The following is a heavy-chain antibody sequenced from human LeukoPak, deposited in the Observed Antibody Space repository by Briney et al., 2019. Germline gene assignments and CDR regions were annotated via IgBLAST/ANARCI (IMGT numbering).Heavy chain of an antibody. V-gene: IGHV1-69*04. J-gene: IGHJ4*02. D-gene: IGHD5-18*01. CDR2: IIPILGIA. CDR3: AISGYSYGTFDY. Sequence: SVKVSCKASGYTFTSYGISWVRQAPGQGLEWMGRIIPILGIANYAQKFQGRVTITADKSTSTAYMELSSLRSEDTAVYYCAISGYSYGTFDYWGQGTLVTVSS. CDR1: GYTFTSYG.